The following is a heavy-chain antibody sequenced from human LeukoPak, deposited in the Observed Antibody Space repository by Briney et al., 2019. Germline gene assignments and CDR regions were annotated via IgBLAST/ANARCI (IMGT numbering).Heavy chain of an antibody. V-gene: IGHV4-59*01. CDR1: GGSISSYY. J-gene: IGHJ5*02. D-gene: IGHD4-23*01. CDR3: ARTGGYSWFDP. Sequence: SSETLSLTCTVSGGSISSYYWSWIRQPPGKGLEWIGYIYYSGSTNYNPSLKSRVTISVDTSKNQFSLKLSSVTAADTAVYYCARTGGYSWFDPWGQGTLVTVSS. CDR2: IYYSGST.